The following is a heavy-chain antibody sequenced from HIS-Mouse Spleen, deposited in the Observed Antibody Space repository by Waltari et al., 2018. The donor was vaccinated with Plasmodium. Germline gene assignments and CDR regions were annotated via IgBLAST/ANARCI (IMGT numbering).Heavy chain of an antibody. J-gene: IGHJ4*02. D-gene: IGHD5-18*01. V-gene: IGHV4-34*01. CDR2: INHSGRP. CDR1: GGSFSGYY. Sequence: QVQLQQWGAGLLKPSETLSLTCAVYGGSFSGYYWSWIRQPPGKGLEWIGEINHSGRPNYNPSLKSRVTISVETAKNQFSLKLSSVTAADTAVYYCARLIDTAMPVGRGTFDYWGQGTLVTVSS. CDR3: ARLIDTAMPVGRGTFDY.